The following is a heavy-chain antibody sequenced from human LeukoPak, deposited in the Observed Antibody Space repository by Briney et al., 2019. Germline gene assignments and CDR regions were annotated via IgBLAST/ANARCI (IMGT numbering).Heavy chain of an antibody. Sequence: ASVKVSCKASGFTFTGYYMHWVRQAPGQGLEWMGWINPNSGGTNYAQKFQGRVTMTRDTSISTAYMELSRLRSDDTAVYYCAREPDIVVVPAARLYFQHWGQGTLVTVSS. CDR3: AREPDIVVVPAARLYFQH. CDR2: INPNSGGT. J-gene: IGHJ1*01. CDR1: GFTFTGYY. V-gene: IGHV1-2*02. D-gene: IGHD2-2*01.